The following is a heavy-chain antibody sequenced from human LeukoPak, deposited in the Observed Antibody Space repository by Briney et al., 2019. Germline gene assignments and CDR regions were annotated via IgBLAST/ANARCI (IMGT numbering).Heavy chain of an antibody. CDR1: GFTFNRYW. V-gene: IGHV3-7*02. Sequence: GGSLRLSCAASGFTFNRYWMSWVRQAPGKGLEWVAQIKSDGSEEYYADSVRGRFTISRDNAKSSLYLQMNSLGVEDTAVYYCARHDCVGGSCYRGEVLQHWGQGTLVTVPS. CDR2: IKSDGSEE. D-gene: IGHD2-15*01. J-gene: IGHJ1*01. CDR3: ARHDCVGGSCYRGEVLQH.